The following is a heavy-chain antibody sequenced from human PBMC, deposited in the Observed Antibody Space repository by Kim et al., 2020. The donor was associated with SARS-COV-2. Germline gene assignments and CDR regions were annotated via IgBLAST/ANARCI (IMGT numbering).Heavy chain of an antibody. CDR1: GYTFTGYY. CDR3: ARGLVDSSGWYYFDY. Sequence: ASVKVSCKASGYTFTGYYMHWVRQAPGQGLEWMGWINPNSGGTNYAQKFQGWVTMTRDTSISTAYMELSRLRSDDTAVYYCARGLVDSSGWYYFDYWGQGTLVTVSS. V-gene: IGHV1-2*04. D-gene: IGHD6-19*01. J-gene: IGHJ4*02. CDR2: INPNSGGT.